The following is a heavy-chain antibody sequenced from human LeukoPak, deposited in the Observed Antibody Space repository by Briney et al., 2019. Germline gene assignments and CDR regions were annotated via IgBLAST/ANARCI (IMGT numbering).Heavy chain of an antibody. Sequence: PGGSLRLSCAASGFPFSSYGMHWVRQAPGKGPEWVAFMRFDGSIEYYADSVRGRFTISRDNSKNTLYLQMDSLRPEDTAVYYCARVVGLTGYSSSWYSGYYYYMDVWGKGTTVTVSS. D-gene: IGHD6-13*01. CDR2: MRFDGSIE. CDR3: ARVVGLTGYSSSWYSGYYYYMDV. V-gene: IGHV3-30*02. J-gene: IGHJ6*03. CDR1: GFPFSSYG.